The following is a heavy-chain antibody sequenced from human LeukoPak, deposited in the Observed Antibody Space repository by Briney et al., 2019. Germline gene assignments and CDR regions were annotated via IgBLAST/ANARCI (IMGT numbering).Heavy chain of an antibody. Sequence: PSETLSLTCAVSGYSISSGYYWGWIRQPSGKGLEWIGNIHQSGITYYNASLKSRVTISLDKSKNQFSLKLNSVTAADTAVYYCARDSYTGNYFEDTFDIWGQGTMVTVSS. D-gene: IGHD1-26*01. J-gene: IGHJ3*02. CDR1: GYSISSGYY. V-gene: IGHV4-38-2*01. CDR3: ARDSYTGNYFEDTFDI. CDR2: IHQSGIT.